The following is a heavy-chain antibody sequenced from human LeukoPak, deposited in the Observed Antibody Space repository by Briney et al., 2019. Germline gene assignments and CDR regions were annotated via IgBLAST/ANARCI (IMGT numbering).Heavy chain of an antibody. V-gene: IGHV1-18*01. J-gene: IGHJ3*02. CDR2: ISGNNDNP. CDR3: ARGDGGNPWDAFDI. D-gene: IGHD4-23*01. Sequence: GAAVKVSCKASGYIFSKFGIAWVRQAPGQGLEWMGWISGNNDNPQSAQDLQGRVTVTTDRSTSTAYMELRSLRHDDTAVYYCARGDGGNPWDAFDIWGQGTMVTVSS. CDR1: GYIFSKFG.